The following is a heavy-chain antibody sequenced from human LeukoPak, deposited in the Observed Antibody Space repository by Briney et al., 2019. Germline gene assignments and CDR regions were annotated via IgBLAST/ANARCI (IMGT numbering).Heavy chain of an antibody. D-gene: IGHD6-19*01. CDR2: ISSSSSNI. V-gene: IGHV3-21*01. J-gene: IGHJ3*02. Sequence: AGGSLRLSCAASGFTFSSYSMNWVRQAPGKGLEWVSPISSSSSNIYYADSVKGRFTISRDNAKNSLYLQMNSLRAEDTAVYYCASFQQWLVGGAFDIWGQGTMVTVSS. CDR1: GFTFSSYS. CDR3: ASFQQWLVGGAFDI.